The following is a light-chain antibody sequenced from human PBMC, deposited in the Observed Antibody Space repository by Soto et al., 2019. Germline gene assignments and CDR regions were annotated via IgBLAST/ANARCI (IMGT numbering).Light chain of an antibody. CDR3: SSYTSSTTYV. J-gene: IGLJ1*01. V-gene: IGLV2-18*02. CDR2: EVS. CDR1: SSDLGGYNR. Sequence: QAALTQPPSVSGSPGQSVTISCTGTSSDLGGYNRVSWYRQPPGTAPKLMIYEVSSRPSGVPDRFSGSKSGNTASLTISGLQAEDEADYYCSSYTSSTTYVFGTGTTVTVL.